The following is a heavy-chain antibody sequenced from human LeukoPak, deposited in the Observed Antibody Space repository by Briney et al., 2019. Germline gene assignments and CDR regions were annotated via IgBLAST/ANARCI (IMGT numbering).Heavy chain of an antibody. CDR1: GYSINSAFY. CDR2: VFHRGIT. V-gene: IGHV4-38-2*02. CDR3: VRDGYYGSGSPGWFGP. D-gene: IGHD3-10*01. J-gene: IGHJ5*02. Sequence: PSETLSLTCTVSGYSINSAFYWGWIRVPPGKGLEWIGSVFHRGITYYNSSLKSRVNTSIDTSKNQFSLKLNSPTAEDTAMYYCVRDGYYGSGSPGWFGPWGPGTLVIVSA.